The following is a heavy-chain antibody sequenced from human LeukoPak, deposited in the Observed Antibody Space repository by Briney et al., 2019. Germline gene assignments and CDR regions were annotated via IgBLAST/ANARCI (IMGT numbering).Heavy chain of an antibody. CDR2: T. V-gene: IGHV3-23*01. CDR3: ARVPVGVRGLHFDS. J-gene: IGHJ4*02. Sequence: TFYADSVKGRFTLSSDNSKNTLHLQMISLRAEDTAVYYCARVPVGVRGLHFDSWGQGTLVTVSS. D-gene: IGHD3-10*01.